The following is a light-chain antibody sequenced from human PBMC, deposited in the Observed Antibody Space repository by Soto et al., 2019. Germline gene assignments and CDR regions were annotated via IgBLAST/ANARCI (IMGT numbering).Light chain of an antibody. J-gene: IGLJ3*02. CDR1: SSDVGGYNY. Sequence: QSALTQPASVSGSPGQSITISCTGSSSDVGGYNYVSWYQHHPGKAPKLMLYEVSNRPSGVSNRFSGSKSDNTASLTISGLQAEDEADYYCSSYTSSSTVVFGGGTKLTVL. CDR2: EVS. CDR3: SSYTSSSTVV. V-gene: IGLV2-14*01.